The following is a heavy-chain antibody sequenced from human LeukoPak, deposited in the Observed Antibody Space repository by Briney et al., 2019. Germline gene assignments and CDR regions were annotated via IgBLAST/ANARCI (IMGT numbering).Heavy chain of an antibody. D-gene: IGHD2-15*01. Sequence: PGRSLRLSCAASGFTFSSYAMHWVRQAPGKGLEWVAVISYDGSNKYYADSVKGRFTISRDNSKNTLYLQMNSLRAEDTAVYYCAREVGSWYMRYYFDYWGQGTLVTVSS. CDR3: AREVGSWYMRYYFDY. CDR2: ISYDGSNK. J-gene: IGHJ4*02. CDR1: GFTFSSYA. V-gene: IGHV3-30-3*01.